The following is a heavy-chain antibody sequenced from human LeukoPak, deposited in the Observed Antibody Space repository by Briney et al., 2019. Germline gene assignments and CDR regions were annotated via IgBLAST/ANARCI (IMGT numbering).Heavy chain of an antibody. J-gene: IGHJ4*02. D-gene: IGHD1-1*01. CDR1: GFTFSSYG. CDR3: AKGTTGLN. V-gene: IGHV3-30*18. Sequence: PGGSLRLSCAASGFTFSSYGMHWVRQAPGKGLEWVAVISYDGSNKYYADSVKGRFTISRDNSKNTLYLQMNSLRAEDTAVYYWAKGTTGLNWGQGTLVTVSS. CDR2: ISYDGSNK.